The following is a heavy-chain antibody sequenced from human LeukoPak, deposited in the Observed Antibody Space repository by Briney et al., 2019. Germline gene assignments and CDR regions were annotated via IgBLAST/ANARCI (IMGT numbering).Heavy chain of an antibody. CDR1: GFTVSSNY. CDR2: IYGDGST. J-gene: IGHJ6*04. CDR3: ARQTGNGLDV. V-gene: IGHV3-66*04. Sequence: GGSLRLSCAASGFTVSSNYMTWVRQAPGKGLEGVSVIYGDGSTFYADSVKRRFTISRDNSKNTLYVQLNSLRAEDTAVYYCARQTGNGLDVWGKGTTVTVSS. D-gene: IGHD7-27*01.